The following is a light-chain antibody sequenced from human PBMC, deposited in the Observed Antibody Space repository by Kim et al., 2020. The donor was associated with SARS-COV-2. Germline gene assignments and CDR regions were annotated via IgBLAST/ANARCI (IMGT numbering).Light chain of an antibody. CDR2: LGS. CDR1: QSLLHSNGYNY. Sequence: DIVMTQSPLSLPVTRGEPASISCRSSQSLLHSNGYNYLDWYLQRPGQSPQLLIYLGSNRASGVPDRFSGSGSGTDFTLKISGVEAEDVGVYYCVQALQTPFTFGQGTKLEI. J-gene: IGKJ2*01. CDR3: VQALQTPFT. V-gene: IGKV2-28*01.